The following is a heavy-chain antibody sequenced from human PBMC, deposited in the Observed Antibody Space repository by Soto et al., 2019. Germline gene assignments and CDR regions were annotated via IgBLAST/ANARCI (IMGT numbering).Heavy chain of an antibody. CDR2: IYYSGST. Sequence: SDTLSLTCTVSGGSITNNSYYWGWIRQPPGKGLEWIGSIYYSGSTYYNPSLKSRVTISVDTSKNQFALKLSSVTAADTAVYYCARDLSGYGYDYWAQGTLVTVSS. CDR3: ARDLSGYGYDY. V-gene: IGHV4-39*02. J-gene: IGHJ4*02. CDR1: GGSITNNSYY. D-gene: IGHD5-18*01.